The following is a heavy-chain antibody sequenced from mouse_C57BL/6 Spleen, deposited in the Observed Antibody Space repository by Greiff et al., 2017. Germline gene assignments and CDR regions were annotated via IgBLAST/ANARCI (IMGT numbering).Heavy chain of an antibody. J-gene: IGHJ2*01. Sequence: VQLQQSGAELMKPGASVKLSCKATGYTFTGYWIEWVKQRPGHGLEWIGEILPGSGSTNYNEKFKGKATFTADTSSNTAYMQLSSLTTEDSAIYYCARRRDYYYGSSDYFDYWGQGTTLTVSS. CDR1: GYTFTGYW. V-gene: IGHV1-9*01. CDR2: ILPGSGST. D-gene: IGHD1-1*01. CDR3: ARRRDYYYGSSDYFDY.